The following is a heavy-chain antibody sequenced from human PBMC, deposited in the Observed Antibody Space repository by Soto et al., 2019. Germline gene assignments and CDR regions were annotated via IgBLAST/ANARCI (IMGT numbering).Heavy chain of an antibody. CDR2: IIPIFGTA. J-gene: IGHJ6*02. V-gene: IGHV1-69*13. Sequence: SVKVSCKASGGTFSSYAIGWVRQAPGQGLEWMGGIIPIFGTANYAQKFQGRVTITADESTSTAYMELSSLRSEDTAVYYCARGGEGWKGIAVAVYYYYGMDVWGQGATVTVSS. CDR3: ARGGEGWKGIAVAVYYYYGMDV. CDR1: GGTFSSYA. D-gene: IGHD6-19*01.